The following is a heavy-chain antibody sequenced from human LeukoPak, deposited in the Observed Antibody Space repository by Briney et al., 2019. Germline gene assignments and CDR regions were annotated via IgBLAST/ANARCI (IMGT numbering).Heavy chain of an antibody. CDR2: ISYDGSNK. CDR3: AIIAASPSDY. J-gene: IGHJ4*02. CDR1: GFTFSSYG. D-gene: IGHD6-13*01. Sequence: GRSLRLFCAASGFTFSSYGMHWVRQAPGKGLEWVAVISYDGSNKYYSDSGKGRFTISRDNSNNTLYLKMNSLRAEDTAVYYCAIIAASPSDYWGQGTLVTVSS. V-gene: IGHV3-30*03.